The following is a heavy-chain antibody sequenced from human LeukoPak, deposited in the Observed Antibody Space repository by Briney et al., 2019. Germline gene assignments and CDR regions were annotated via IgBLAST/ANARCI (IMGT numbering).Heavy chain of an antibody. J-gene: IGHJ3*02. CDR3: ARDGYNIDAFDS. D-gene: IGHD1-1*01. Sequence: PSETLSRTCTVSGGPISGYYWSWIRQPPGKGLEWIGYIYDSGSTKYNPSLKSRVTISVETSKNQFSLMLTSVTAADTAVYYCARDGYNIDAFDSWGQGTMVTVSS. V-gene: IGHV4-59*01. CDR2: IYDSGST. CDR1: GGPISGYY.